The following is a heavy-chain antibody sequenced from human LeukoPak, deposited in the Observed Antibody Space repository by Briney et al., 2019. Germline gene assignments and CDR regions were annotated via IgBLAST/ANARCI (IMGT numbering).Heavy chain of an antibody. J-gene: IGHJ4*02. D-gene: IGHD3-16*01. V-gene: IGHV3-7*01. CDR3: ASEGGRGSYFDY. CDR2: IKQDGSNK. Sequence: PGGSLRLSCAASGFTFSSYWMSWVRQAPGKGLEWVANIKQDGSNKYYADSVKGRFTISRDNSKNTLYLQMNSLRAEDTAVYYCASEGGRGSYFDYWGQGTLVTVSS. CDR1: GFTFSSYW.